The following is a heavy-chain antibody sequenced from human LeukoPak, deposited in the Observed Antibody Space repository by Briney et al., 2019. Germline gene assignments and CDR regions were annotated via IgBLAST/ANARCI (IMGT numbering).Heavy chain of an antibody. CDR3: ARDAQRGFDYINSLIY. D-gene: IGHD4-11*01. V-gene: IGHV3-33*01. J-gene: IGHJ4*01. CDR2: IWSDGRNR. Sequence: GGSLRLSCAASGLIFSHYGMHWVRQAPGKGLEWVAVIWSDGRNRFYACSVKGRFTISRDNAQNTVFLQMNSLRAEDTAMYYCARDAQRGFDYINSLIYWGDGTLVTVSS. CDR1: GLIFSHYG.